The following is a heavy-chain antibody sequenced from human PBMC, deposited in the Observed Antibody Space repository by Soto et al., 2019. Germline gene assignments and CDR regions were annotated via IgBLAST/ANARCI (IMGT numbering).Heavy chain of an antibody. V-gene: IGHV1-18*01. CDR2: ISAYNGNT. CDR3: ARDRGARRYSSGWYIFDY. Sequence: ASVKVSCKASGYTFTSYGISWVRQAPGQGLEWMGWISAYNGNTNYAQKLQGRVTMTTDTSTSTAYMELRSLRSDDTAVYYRARDRGARRYSSGWYIFDYWGQGTLVTVSS. CDR1: GYTFTSYG. J-gene: IGHJ4*02. D-gene: IGHD6-19*01.